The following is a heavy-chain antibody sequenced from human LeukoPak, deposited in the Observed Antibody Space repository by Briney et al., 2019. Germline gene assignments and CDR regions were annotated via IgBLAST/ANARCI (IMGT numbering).Heavy chain of an antibody. CDR3: ADVWGSYRET. J-gene: IGHJ5*02. CDR2: ISAYNGNT. D-gene: IGHD3-16*02. V-gene: IGHV1-18*01. Sequence: ASVKVSCKASGYTFTSYGISWVRQAPGQGLEWMGWISAYNGNTNYAQKFQERVTITRDMSTSTAYMELSSLRSEDTAVYYCADVWGSYRETWGQGTLVTVSS. CDR1: GYTFTSYG.